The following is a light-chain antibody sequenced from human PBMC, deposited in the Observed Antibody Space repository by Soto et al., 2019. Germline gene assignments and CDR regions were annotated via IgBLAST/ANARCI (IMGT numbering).Light chain of an antibody. J-gene: IGKJ3*01. V-gene: IGKV3-20*01. Sequence: DIVLTQSPGTLSLSPGERATLSCRASQRVSSKYLAWYQQKPGQAPRVLIYGTSIRASGVPERFSGGGSGTDFTLTITRLEPEDFAVYYCQQYGSSLFTFGPGTKVDFK. CDR3: QQYGSSLFT. CDR2: GTS. CDR1: QRVSSKY.